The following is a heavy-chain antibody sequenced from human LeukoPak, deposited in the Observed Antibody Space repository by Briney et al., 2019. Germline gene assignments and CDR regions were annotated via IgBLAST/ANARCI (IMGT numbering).Heavy chain of an antibody. CDR1: GFTFSSDS. CDR2: ISSSSSYI. CDR3: ARDFISGPYFDY. Sequence: GGSLRLSCAASGFTFSSDSMNWVRQAPGKGLEWVSSISSSSSYIYYADSVKGRFTISRDNAKNSLYLQMNSLRAEDTAVYYCARDFISGPYFDYWGQGTLVTVSS. J-gene: IGHJ4*02. V-gene: IGHV3-21*01. D-gene: IGHD6-25*01.